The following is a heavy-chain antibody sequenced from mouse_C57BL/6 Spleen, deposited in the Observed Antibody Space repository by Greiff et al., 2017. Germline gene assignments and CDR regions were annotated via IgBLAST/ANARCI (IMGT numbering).Heavy chain of an antibody. CDR3: ARRRDWEGYYFDY. CDR1: GFTFSSYG. Sequence: EVMLVESGGDLVKPGGSLKLSCAASGFTFSSYGMSWVRQTPDKRLEWVATISSGGSYTYYPDSVKGRFTISRDNAKNTLYLQMSSLKSEDTAMYYCARRRDWEGYYFDYWGQGTTLTVSS. CDR2: ISSGGSYT. D-gene: IGHD4-1*01. J-gene: IGHJ2*01. V-gene: IGHV5-6*02.